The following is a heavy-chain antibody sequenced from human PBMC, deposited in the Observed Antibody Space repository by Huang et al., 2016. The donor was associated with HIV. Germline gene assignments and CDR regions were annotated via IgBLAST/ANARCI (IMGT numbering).Heavy chain of an antibody. CDR3: ARGYSSSWLYN. D-gene: IGHD6-13*01. CDR2: ISETGSVI. CDR1: GFSFSSCN. V-gene: IGHV3-48*01. Sequence: EEQLVESGGGLVQPGGSLRLSCAASGFSFSSCNMNWVRQAPGKGLEGLSYISETGSVITYADSVKGRFTVSRDNAKNSLYLQMDSLRAEDTAVYYCARGYSSSWLYNWGQGTLVTVSS. J-gene: IGHJ4*02.